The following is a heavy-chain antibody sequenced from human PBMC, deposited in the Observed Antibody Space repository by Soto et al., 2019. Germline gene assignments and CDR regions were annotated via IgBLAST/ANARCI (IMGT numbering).Heavy chain of an antibody. Sequence: QITLKESGPMLVKPTQTLTLTCTFSGFSLSTSGVGVGWIRQPPGKALEWLALIYWDDDKRYSPSLKSRLTITKDTSKNQVVLTMTNMDPVDTATYYCAHQGGGLFPFDYWGQGTLVTVSS. D-gene: IGHD3-16*01. CDR2: IYWDDDK. CDR3: AHQGGGLFPFDY. J-gene: IGHJ4*02. CDR1: GFSLSTSGVG. V-gene: IGHV2-5*02.